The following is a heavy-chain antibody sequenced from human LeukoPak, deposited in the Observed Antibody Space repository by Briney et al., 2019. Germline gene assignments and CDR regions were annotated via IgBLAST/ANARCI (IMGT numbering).Heavy chain of an antibody. CDR2: IYHSGST. Sequence: PSQTLSLTCAVSGGSISSGGYSWSWIRLPSGKGMEWIGYIYHSGSTYYNPSLKSRVTISVDRSKNQFSLKLSSVTAADTAVYYCARSYGYSYGLGAFDIWGQGTMVTVSS. CDR3: ARSYGYSYGLGAFDI. V-gene: IGHV4-30-2*01. D-gene: IGHD5-18*01. J-gene: IGHJ3*02. CDR1: GGSISSGGYS.